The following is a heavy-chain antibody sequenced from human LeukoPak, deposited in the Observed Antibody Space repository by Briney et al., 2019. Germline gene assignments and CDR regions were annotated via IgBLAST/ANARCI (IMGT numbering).Heavy chain of an antibody. Sequence: GRSRRLSCAPSRLTLSSYGMRWVRQAPGKVLEWVAAISYEGSHKYYAEYVQGRVTITRDNSNNTLYLQMNRLRADDTAVYYCAKDGRGGVPDDYWGQVTLVSV. CDR3: AKDGRGGVPDDY. J-gene: IGHJ4*02. V-gene: IGHV3-30*18. CDR1: RLTLSSYG. D-gene: IGHD1-26*01. CDR2: ISYEGSHK.